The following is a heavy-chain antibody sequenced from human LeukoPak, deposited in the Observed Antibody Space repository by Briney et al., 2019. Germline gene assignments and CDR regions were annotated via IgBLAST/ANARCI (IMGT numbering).Heavy chain of an antibody. CDR3: ARDFDYDSSGFYAFDI. CDR1: GFTFDDYG. V-gene: IGHV3-20*04. D-gene: IGHD3-22*01. CDR2: INWNGGST. Sequence: PGGSLRLSCAASGFTFDDYGMSWVRHAPGKGLEWVSGINWNGGSTGYADSVKGRFTISRDNAKNSLYLQMNSLRAEDTALYYCARDFDYDSSGFYAFDIWGQGTMVTVSS. J-gene: IGHJ3*02.